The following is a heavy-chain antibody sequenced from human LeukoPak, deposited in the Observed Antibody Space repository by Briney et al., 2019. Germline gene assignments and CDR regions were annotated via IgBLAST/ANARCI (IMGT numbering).Heavy chain of an antibody. D-gene: IGHD3-3*01. Sequence: GGSLRLFCAASGFTFSTYAMSWVRQAPGKGLEWVSTISDSGANTYYADSVRGRFTISRDNSKNTLYLQMNSLRAEDTGVYYCAKDHYWSIDYWGRGTLVTVSS. CDR3: AKDHYWSIDY. V-gene: IGHV3-23*01. CDR1: GFTFSTYA. CDR2: ISDSGANT. J-gene: IGHJ4*02.